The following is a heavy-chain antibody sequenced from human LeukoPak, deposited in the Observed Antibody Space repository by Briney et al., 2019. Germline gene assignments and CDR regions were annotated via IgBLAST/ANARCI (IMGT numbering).Heavy chain of an antibody. D-gene: IGHD4-17*01. Sequence: GGSLRLSCAASGFTFSSHALSWVRQAPGKGLEWVSSLSGSGYNTYYADSVKGRFTISRDNSKNTVYLQMNSLRAEDTAVYYCAKDPYGPRYFDYWGQGTLVTASS. J-gene: IGHJ4*02. CDR1: GFTFSSHA. CDR2: LSGSGYNT. V-gene: IGHV3-23*01. CDR3: AKDPYGPRYFDY.